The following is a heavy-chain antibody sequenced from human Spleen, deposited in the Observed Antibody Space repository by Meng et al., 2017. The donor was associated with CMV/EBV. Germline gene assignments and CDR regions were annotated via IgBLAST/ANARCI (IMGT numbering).Heavy chain of an antibody. CDR3: ARELGYCSSTSCLGWFDP. V-gene: IGHV3-21*01. Sequence: GESLKISCAASGFTFSSYEMNWVRQAPGKGLEWVSSISSSSSYIYYADSVKGRFTISRDNAKNSLYLQMNSLRAEDTAVYYCARELGYCSSTSCLGWFDPWGQGTLVTVSS. CDR2: ISSSSSYI. D-gene: IGHD2-2*01. CDR1: GFTFSSYE. J-gene: IGHJ5*02.